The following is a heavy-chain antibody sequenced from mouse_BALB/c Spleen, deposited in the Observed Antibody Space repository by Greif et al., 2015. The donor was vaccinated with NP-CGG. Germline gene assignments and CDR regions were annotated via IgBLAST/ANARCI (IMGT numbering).Heavy chain of an antibody. D-gene: IGHD1-1*01. CDR2: ISSGSSTI. CDR1: GFTFSSFG. CDR3: ARTTVVAYYAMDY. V-gene: IGHV5-17*02. J-gene: IGHJ4*01. Sequence: EVKVEESGGGLVQPGGSRKLSCAASGFTFSSFGMHWVRQAPEKGLEWVAYISSGSSTIYYADTVKGRFTISRDNPKNTLFLQMTSLRSEDTAMYYCARTTVVAYYAMDYWGQGASVTVSS.